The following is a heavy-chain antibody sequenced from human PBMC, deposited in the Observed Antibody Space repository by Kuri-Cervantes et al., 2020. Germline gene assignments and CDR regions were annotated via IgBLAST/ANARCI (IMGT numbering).Heavy chain of an antibody. CDR1: GGTFSRYA. CDR2: IIPIFGTT. D-gene: IGHD5-12*01. J-gene: IGHJ2*01. CDR3: ARFRVATITPNYWYFDL. V-gene: IGHV1-69*13. Sequence: SVKVSCKAFGGTFSRYAISWVRQAPGQGLEWMGGIIPIFGTTNYAQKFQGRVTITADESTSTAYMDLSSLRSDDTAVYYCARFRVATITPNYWYFDLWGRGTLVTVSS.